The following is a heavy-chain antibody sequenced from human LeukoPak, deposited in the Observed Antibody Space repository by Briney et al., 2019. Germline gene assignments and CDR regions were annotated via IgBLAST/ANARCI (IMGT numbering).Heavy chain of an antibody. CDR2: ISDDSNYI. Sequence: KTGGSLRLSCAASGFTFSVYSMSWVRQAPGKGLEWVSSISDDSNYIYYADSVEGRFTISRDNAKNSLYLQMNSLRADDTAVYYCARRPYSSSWYYFDYWGQGTLVTVSS. D-gene: IGHD6-13*01. CDR3: ARRPYSSSWYYFDY. CDR1: GFTFSVYS. V-gene: IGHV3-21*06. J-gene: IGHJ4*02.